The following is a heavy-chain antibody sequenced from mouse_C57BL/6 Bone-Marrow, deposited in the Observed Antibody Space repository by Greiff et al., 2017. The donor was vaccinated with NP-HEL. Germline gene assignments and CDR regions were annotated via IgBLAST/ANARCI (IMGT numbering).Heavy chain of an antibody. J-gene: IGHJ3*01. Sequence: EVKLVESGGGLVQPGGSLKLSCAASGFTFSDYYMYWVRQTPEKRLEWVAYISNGGGSTYYPDTVKGRFTISRDNAKNTLYLQMSRLKAEDTAMYYCARHGQGFAYWGQGTLVTVSA. CDR2: ISNGGGST. V-gene: IGHV5-12*01. CDR3: ARHGQGFAY. CDR1: GFTFSDYY.